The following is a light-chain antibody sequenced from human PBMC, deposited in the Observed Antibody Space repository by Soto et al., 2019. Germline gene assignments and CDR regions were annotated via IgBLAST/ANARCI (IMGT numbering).Light chain of an antibody. CDR1: QSVSSNY. V-gene: IGKV3-20*01. J-gene: IGKJ1*01. Sequence: ETVLTQSPGTRSLSPGERASLSCMASQSVSSNYLAWYQHIPGQAPRLLIYGASTRATGIPDRFSGSGSGTDFTLTISRLEPEDFAVYYCQQFDRSLPSWTFGQGTKVE. CDR2: GAS. CDR3: QQFDRSLPSWT.